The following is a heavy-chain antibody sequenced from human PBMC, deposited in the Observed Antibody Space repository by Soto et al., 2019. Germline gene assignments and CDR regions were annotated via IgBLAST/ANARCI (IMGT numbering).Heavy chain of an antibody. Sequence: GGSPRLSCAASGFTVSGMFMNWVRQAPGRGLEWVSVIYPAGPTYYADSVKGRFTISRDNSKNTLFLQLNNLRAEDTAVYYCARDADSSGLHYWGQGILVTVSS. D-gene: IGHD6-19*01. CDR1: GFTVSGMF. J-gene: IGHJ4*02. CDR3: ARDADSSGLHY. V-gene: IGHV3-53*01. CDR2: IYPAGPT.